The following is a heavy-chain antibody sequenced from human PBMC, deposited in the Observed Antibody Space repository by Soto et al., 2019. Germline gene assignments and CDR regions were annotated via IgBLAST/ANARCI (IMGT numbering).Heavy chain of an antibody. Sequence: PSETLSLTCTVSGGSISSGGYYWSWIRQHPGKGLEWIGYIYYSGSTYYNPSLKSRVTISVDTSKNQFSLKLSSVTAADTAVYYCARDRMWEWPWPDNRLDPWGQGTLVTGSS. CDR2: IYYSGST. CDR1: GGSISSGGYY. CDR3: ARDRMWEWPWPDNRLDP. J-gene: IGHJ5*02. V-gene: IGHV4-31*03. D-gene: IGHD1-26*01.